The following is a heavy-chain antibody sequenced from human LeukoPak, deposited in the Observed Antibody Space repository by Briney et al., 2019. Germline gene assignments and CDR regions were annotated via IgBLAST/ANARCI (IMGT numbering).Heavy chain of an antibody. J-gene: IGHJ4*02. CDR1: GFTFSRYA. D-gene: IGHD3-22*01. V-gene: IGHV3-64*01. Sequence: GGSLRLSCAASGFTFSRYAMHWVRQAPGKGLEYVSAISSNGGSTYYANSVKGRFTISRDNSKNTLYFQMGSLRAEDMAVYYCARDRSDTSGFDYWGQGTLVTVSS. CDR2: ISSNGGST. CDR3: ARDRSDTSGFDY.